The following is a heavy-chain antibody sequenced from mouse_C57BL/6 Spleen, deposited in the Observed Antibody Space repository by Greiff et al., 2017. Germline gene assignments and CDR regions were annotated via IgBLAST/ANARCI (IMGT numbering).Heavy chain of an antibody. CDR3: ALLGYDERGAMDY. D-gene: IGHD2-2*01. CDR2: INPKHGGT. Sequence: VQLQQSGPELVKPGASVKIPCKASGYTFTDYNKDWVKQSHGKSLEWIGDINPKHGGTIYNQKFKGKATLTVDKSSSTAYMELRSLTSEDTAVYYCALLGYDERGAMDYWGQGTSVTVSS. V-gene: IGHV1-18*01. J-gene: IGHJ4*01. CDR1: GYTFTDYN.